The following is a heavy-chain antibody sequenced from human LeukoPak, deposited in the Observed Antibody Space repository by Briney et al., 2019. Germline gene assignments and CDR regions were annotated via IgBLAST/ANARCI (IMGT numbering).Heavy chain of an antibody. CDR1: GFTVSSNS. J-gene: IGHJ4*02. D-gene: IGHD6-19*01. Sequence: PGGSLRLSCAASGFTVSSNSISWVRQAPGKGLEWVSVIYDGGSTYHTDSVKGRFSISRDNSKNTVYLQMSSLRAEDTAVYYCAKLKQWQPQRYFFEYWGQGALVTVAS. CDR2: IYDGGST. V-gene: IGHV3-66*04. CDR3: AKLKQWQPQRYFFEY.